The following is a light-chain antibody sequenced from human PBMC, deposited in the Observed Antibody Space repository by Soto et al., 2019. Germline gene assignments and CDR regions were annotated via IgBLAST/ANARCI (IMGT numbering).Light chain of an antibody. Sequence: EIVMTRSPATLSVSPGERATLSCRASQSVSSNLAWYQQKPGQAPRLLIYGASTRATGSPARFSGSGSGTEFTPTISSLQSEDLAVYYCQQYNNWPPDTFGQGTKVEIK. CDR3: QQYNNWPPDT. CDR2: GAS. V-gene: IGKV3-15*01. CDR1: QSVSSN. J-gene: IGKJ1*01.